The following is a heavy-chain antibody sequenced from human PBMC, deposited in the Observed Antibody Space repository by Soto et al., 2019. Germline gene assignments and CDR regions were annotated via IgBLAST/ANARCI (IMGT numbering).Heavy chain of an antibody. D-gene: IGHD3-22*01. CDR2: IRSKVYGGTT. CDR3: TTEAPGYYDISGLGLDY. V-gene: IGHV3-49*03. CDR1: GFTFGDYA. Sequence: GGSLRLSCIASGFTFGDYAMSWFRKAPGKGLEWVGFIRSKVYGGTTEYAASVKGRFTISRDDSKNTLHLQMNSLKTEDTAVYYCTTEAPGYYDISGLGLDYWGQGTLVTVSS. J-gene: IGHJ4*02.